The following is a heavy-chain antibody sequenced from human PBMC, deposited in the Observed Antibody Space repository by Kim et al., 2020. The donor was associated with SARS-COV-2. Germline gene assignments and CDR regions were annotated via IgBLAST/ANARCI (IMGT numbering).Heavy chain of an antibody. Sequence: SETLSLTCTVSGGSISSYYWSWIRQPPGKGLEWIGYIYYSGSTNYNPSLKSRVTISVDTSKNQFSLKLSSVTAADTAVYYCASSPQDGDYYYYYGMDVWGQGTTVTVSS. V-gene: IGHV4-59*13. D-gene: IGHD4-17*01. CDR3: ASSPQDGDYYYYYGMDV. CDR2: IYYSGST. J-gene: IGHJ6*02. CDR1: GGSISSYY.